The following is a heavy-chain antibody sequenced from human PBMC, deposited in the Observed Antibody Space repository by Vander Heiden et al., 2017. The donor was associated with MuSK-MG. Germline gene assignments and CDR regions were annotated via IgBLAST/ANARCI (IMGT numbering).Heavy chain of an antibody. CDR2: IIPIFGTA. Sequence: QVQLVQSGAEVKKPGSSVKVSCTPSAGTFSRYSFSWVRQTPGQGLEWMGGIIPIFGTANYAQKVQGRVTITADESTSTAYMELSSLRSEDTAVYYCAIPSSSWYSYAFDIWGQGTMVTVSS. CDR1: AGTFSRYS. J-gene: IGHJ3*02. D-gene: IGHD6-13*01. CDR3: AIPSSSWYSYAFDI. V-gene: IGHV1-69*01.